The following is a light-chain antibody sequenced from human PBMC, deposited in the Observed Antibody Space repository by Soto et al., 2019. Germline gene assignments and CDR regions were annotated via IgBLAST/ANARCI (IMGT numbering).Light chain of an antibody. CDR2: DAS. Sequence: VVGTHSPGTRSFSPGERATRSFRASQTVRNNYLAWYQQKPGQDPRLLIYDASSRATGIPDRFSGGGSGTELTITISRLEPEDFAVYYCTQSSSWPLHLGGRIKV. V-gene: IGKV3D-20*02. CDR3: TQSSSWPLH. CDR1: QTVRNNY. J-gene: IGKJ4*01.